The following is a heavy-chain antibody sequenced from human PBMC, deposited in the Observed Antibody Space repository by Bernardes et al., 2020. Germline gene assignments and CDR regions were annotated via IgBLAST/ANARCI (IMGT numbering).Heavy chain of an antibody. J-gene: IGHJ4*02. Sequence: GGSLRLSCAASGFTFSSYWMSWVRQAPGKGLEWVANIKQDGSEKYYVDSVKGRFTISRDNTKNSLYLQMNSLRVEDTAVYYCARDWRAYSSPVDYWGQGTLVTVSS. CDR2: IKQDGSEK. D-gene: IGHD6-13*01. CDR1: GFTFSSYW. CDR3: ARDWRAYSSPVDY. V-gene: IGHV3-7*03.